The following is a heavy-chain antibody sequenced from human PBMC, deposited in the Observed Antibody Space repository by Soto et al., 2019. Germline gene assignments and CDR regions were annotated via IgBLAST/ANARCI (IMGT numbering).Heavy chain of an antibody. CDR1: GYTFTGYY. V-gene: IGHV1-2*02. J-gene: IGHJ6*02. CDR3: ARGLAGSTSSKLSYYYYGMDV. Sequence: ASVKVSCKASGYTFTGYYMHWVRQAPGQGLEWMGWINPNSGGTNYAQKFQGRVTMTRDTSISTAYMELSRLRSDDTAVYYCARGLAGSTSSKLSYYYYGMDVWGQGTTVTV. D-gene: IGHD2-2*01. CDR2: INPNSGGT.